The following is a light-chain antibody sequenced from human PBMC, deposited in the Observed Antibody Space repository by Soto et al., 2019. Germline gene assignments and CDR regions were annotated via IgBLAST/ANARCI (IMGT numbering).Light chain of an antibody. CDR3: QQYNNWPAWT. V-gene: IGKV3D-15*01. CDR1: QSVSSN. CDR2: GAS. Sequence: EIVMTQSPATLSVSPGERATLSCRASQSVSSNLAWYQQKPGQAPRLLIYGASIRATGIPARFSGRGSGTEYTLAISSLQSEDVAVYYCQQYNNWPAWTFGQRTKVEIK. J-gene: IGKJ1*01.